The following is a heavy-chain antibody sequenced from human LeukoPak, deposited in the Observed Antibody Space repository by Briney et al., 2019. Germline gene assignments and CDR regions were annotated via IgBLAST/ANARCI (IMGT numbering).Heavy chain of an antibody. J-gene: IGHJ4*02. V-gene: IGHV3-7*01. CDR3: AKASYRDY. CDR1: GFIFSNYW. CDR2: IKQDGTDN. D-gene: IGHD1-26*01. Sequence: GGSLRLSCAASGFIFSNYWMTWVRQAPGKGLEWVANIKQDGTDNFYADSVKGRFTISRDNAKNSLYLQMSSLRAEDTAVYYCAKASYRDYWGQGTLVTVSS.